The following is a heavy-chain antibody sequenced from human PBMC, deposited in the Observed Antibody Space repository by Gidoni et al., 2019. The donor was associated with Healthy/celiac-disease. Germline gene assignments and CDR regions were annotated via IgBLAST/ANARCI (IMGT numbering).Heavy chain of an antibody. CDR1: GGSISSYY. CDR2: IYYSGST. V-gene: IGHV4-59*01. Sequence: VQLQESGPGLVKPSETLSLTCTVSGGSISSYYWSWIRQPPGKGLEWIGYIYYSGSTNYNPSLKSRVTISVDTSKNQFSLKLSSVTAADTAVYYCARDKEGSFDYWGQGTLVTVSS. J-gene: IGHJ4*02. CDR3: ARDKEGSFDY.